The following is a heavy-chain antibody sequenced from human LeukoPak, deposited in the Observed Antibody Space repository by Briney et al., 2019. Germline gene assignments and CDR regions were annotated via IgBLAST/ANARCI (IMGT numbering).Heavy chain of an antibody. D-gene: IGHD6-13*01. CDR3: ARMIRQQLLYYFDY. CDR2: ISNSEST. Sequence: SETLSLTCTVSGGSISSYYWSWIRLPPGKGLEWIGYISNSESTSYNLSLKSRVTISVDTSKNQFSLKLSSVTAADTAVYYCARMIRQQLLYYFDYWSQGTLVTVSS. V-gene: IGHV4-59*01. CDR1: GGSISSYY. J-gene: IGHJ4*02.